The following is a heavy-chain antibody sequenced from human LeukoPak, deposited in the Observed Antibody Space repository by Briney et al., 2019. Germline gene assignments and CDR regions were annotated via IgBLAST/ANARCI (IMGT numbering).Heavy chain of an antibody. J-gene: IGHJ2*01. Sequence: SETLSLTCTVSGGSLSSSSYYWGWIRQPPGKGLEWIGSIYYSGSTYYNPSLKSRVTISVDTSKNQFSLKLSSVTAADTAVYYCARKVVFDLWGRGTLVTVSS. V-gene: IGHV4-39*01. CDR2: IYYSGST. D-gene: IGHD2-15*01. CDR3: ARKVVFDL. CDR1: GGSLSSSSYY.